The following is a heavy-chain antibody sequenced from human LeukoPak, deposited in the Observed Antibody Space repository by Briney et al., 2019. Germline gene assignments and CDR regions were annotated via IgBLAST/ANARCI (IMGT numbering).Heavy chain of an antibody. Sequence: SETLSLTCTLSVGSISSYYWSWIRQPPGEGLGWLGHIYYSGSTNYNPSLKSRVTISVDTSKNQFSLKLSSVTAADTAVYYCARGNGDYDDDAFDIWGEGTMVTVSS. D-gene: IGHD4-17*01. CDR1: VGSISSYY. J-gene: IGHJ3*02. CDR3: ARGNGDYDDDAFDI. CDR2: IYYSGST. V-gene: IGHV4-59*01.